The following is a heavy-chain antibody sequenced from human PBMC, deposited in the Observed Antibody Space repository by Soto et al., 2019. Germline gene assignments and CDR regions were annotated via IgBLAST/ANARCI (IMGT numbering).Heavy chain of an antibody. Sequence: QVQLQESGPGLVKPSGTLSLTCAVSGASIISENWWTWVRQSPGKGLEWIGEIHHTGSTTYNPSLDSRVSMSVDTSQNPFSLILSSVTAADTALYYCAKSWELRRFFASWGQGTLVTVSS. V-gene: IGHV4-4*02. CDR3: AKSWELRRFFAS. CDR1: GASIISENW. D-gene: IGHD1-26*01. J-gene: IGHJ4*02. CDR2: IHHTGST.